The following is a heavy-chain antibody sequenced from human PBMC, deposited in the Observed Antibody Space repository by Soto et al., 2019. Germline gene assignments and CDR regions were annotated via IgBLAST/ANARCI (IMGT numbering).Heavy chain of an antibody. CDR3: AKNPRYFDWLDY. CDR1: GFTFSSYA. V-gene: IGHV3-23*01. J-gene: IGHJ4*02. D-gene: IGHD3-9*01. Sequence: PGESLKISCAASGFTFSSYAMSWVRQAPGKGLEWVSAISGSGGSTYYADSVKGRFTISRDNSKNTLYLQMNSLRAEDTAVYYCAKNPRYFDWLDYWGQGTLVTVSS. CDR2: ISGSGGST.